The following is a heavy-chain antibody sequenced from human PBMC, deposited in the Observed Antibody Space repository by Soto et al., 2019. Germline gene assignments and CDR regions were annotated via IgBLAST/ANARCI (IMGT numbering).Heavy chain of an antibody. CDR1: GYTFSGHY. Sequence: ASVKVSCKASGYTFSGHYMHWVRQAPGQGLEWMGWINPKSGATHFAQKFHGRVTMTRDTSISTAYMDLSRLRSDDTAVYYCATPGGPDSGGYYCLAFWGQGSPVTVSS. D-gene: IGHD3-22*01. J-gene: IGHJ4*02. CDR3: ATPGGPDSGGYYCLAF. V-gene: IGHV1-2*02. CDR2: INPKSGAT.